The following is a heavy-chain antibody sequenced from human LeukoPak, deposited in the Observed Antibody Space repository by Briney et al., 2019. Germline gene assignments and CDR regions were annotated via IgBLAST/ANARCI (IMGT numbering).Heavy chain of an antibody. CDR1: GYRFPNFW. V-gene: IGHV5-10-1*01. J-gene: IGHJ5*01. Sequence: GESLKISCQDSGYRFPNFWLTWVRQLPGKGLEWMGRIGPSDSFINYNPSFQGHVTISADKSSNTAYLQWSSLKASDTAVYYCARQPPRGYNSAWFDSWGQGTLVTVSS. CDR3: ARQPPRGYNSAWFDS. CDR2: IGPSDSFI. D-gene: IGHD6-19*01.